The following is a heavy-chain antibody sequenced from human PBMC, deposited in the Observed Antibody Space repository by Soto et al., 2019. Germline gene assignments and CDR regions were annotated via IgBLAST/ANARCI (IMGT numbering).Heavy chain of an antibody. CDR3: AKSYVGGSSSWYVEYYMDV. CDR1: GFTFDDYA. J-gene: IGHJ6*03. Sequence: EVQLVESGGGLVQPGRSLRLSCAASGFTFDDYAMHWVRQAPGKGLEWVSGISWNSGSIGYADSVKGRFTISRDNAKNSLYLHMNSVRAEDTSLYYCAKSYVGGSSSWYVEYYMDVWGKGNTVTVSS. V-gene: IGHV3-9*01. D-gene: IGHD6-13*01. CDR2: ISWNSGSI.